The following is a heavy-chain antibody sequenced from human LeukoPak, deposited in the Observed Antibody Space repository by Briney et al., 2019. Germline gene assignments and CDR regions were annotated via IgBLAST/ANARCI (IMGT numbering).Heavy chain of an antibody. CDR3: ASSYGSGSGYYYYYYMDV. Sequence: ASVKVSCKASGGTFSSYAISWVRQAPGQGLEWMGGIIPIFGTANYAQKFQGRVTITTDESTSTAYMELSSLRSEGTAVYYCASSYGSGSGYYYYYYMDVWGKGTTVTVSS. CDR1: GGTFSSYA. J-gene: IGHJ6*03. D-gene: IGHD3-10*01. V-gene: IGHV1-69*05. CDR2: IIPIFGTA.